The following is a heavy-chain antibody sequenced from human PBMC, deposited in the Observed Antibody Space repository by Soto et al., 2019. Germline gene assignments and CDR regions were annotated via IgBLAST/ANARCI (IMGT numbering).Heavy chain of an antibody. D-gene: IGHD1-26*01. CDR2: IKQDGSEK. CDR1: GFTFSSYW. J-gene: IGHJ6*02. Sequence: GGSLRLSCAASGFTFSSYWMSWVRQAPGKGLEWVANIKQDGSEKYYVDSVKGRFTISRDNAKNSLYLQMNSLRAEDTAVYYCARVEYGNKWTLGLDVWGQGTTVTVSS. V-gene: IGHV3-7*04. CDR3: ARVEYGNKWTLGLDV.